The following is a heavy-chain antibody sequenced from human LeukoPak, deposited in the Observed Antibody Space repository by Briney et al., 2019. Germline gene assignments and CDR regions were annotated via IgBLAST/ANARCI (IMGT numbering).Heavy chain of an antibody. CDR3: ARRGLSWSLDY. D-gene: IGHD3/OR15-3a*01. J-gene: IGHJ4*02. Sequence: PSETLSLTCTVSGVSISSFYWSWIRQPPGKGLEWIGYISDSGTTNYNPSLKSRVTILTDRSKNQFSLRLNSVIAADTAVYYCARRGLSWSLDYWGRGALVTVSS. CDR2: ISDSGTT. CDR1: GVSISSFY. V-gene: IGHV4-59*08.